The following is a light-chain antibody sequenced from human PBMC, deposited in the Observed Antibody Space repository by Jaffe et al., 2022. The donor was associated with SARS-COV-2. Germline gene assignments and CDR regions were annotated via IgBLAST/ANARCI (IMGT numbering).Light chain of an antibody. V-gene: IGKV2-28*01. Sequence: DIVMTQSPLSLPVTPGEPASISCRSSQSLLHSNGYNYLDWYLQKPGQSPQLLIYLGSTRASGVPDKFTGSGSGTDFTLKISRVEAEDVGVYYCMQALQTPWTFGQGTKLEI. J-gene: IGKJ1*01. CDR3: MQALQTPWT. CDR1: QSLLHSNGYNY. CDR2: LGS.